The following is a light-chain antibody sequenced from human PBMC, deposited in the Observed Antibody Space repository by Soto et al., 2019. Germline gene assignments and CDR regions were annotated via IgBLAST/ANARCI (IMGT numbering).Light chain of an antibody. CDR2: DVY. CDR1: SSDVGGYNY. J-gene: IGLJ2*01. V-gene: IGLV2-11*01. Sequence: QSALTQPRSVSGSPGQSVSISCTGTSSDVGGYNYVSWYQQHPGKGPKLIIYDVYKRPSGVPDRFSASKSGNTASLTISGLQPEDEADYHCSSQAGSYTLVFGGGTKVTVL. CDR3: SSQAGSYTLV.